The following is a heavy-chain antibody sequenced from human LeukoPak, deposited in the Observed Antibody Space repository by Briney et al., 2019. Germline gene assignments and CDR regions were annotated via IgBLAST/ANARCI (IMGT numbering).Heavy chain of an antibody. CDR3: AKDRHSHTGLGAFDI. CDR1: GFTFSTYA. J-gene: IGHJ3*02. Sequence: GGSLRLSCAASGFTFSTYAMTWVRQAPGKGLEWVSSIDDNSVYTYFSDSVRGRFTISRDNSKNTLFLQMNSLRADDTAVYYCAKDRHSHTGLGAFDIWGQGTMVTVSS. D-gene: IGHD2-8*02. V-gene: IGHV3-23*01. CDR2: IDDNSVYT.